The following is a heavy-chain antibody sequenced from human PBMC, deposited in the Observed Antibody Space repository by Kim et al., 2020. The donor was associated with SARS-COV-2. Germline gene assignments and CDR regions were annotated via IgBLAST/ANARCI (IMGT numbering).Heavy chain of an antibody. CDR1: GGSFSGYY. CDR3: ARAGYSSSSFGWTKYFDY. CDR2: INHSGST. V-gene: IGHV4-34*01. D-gene: IGHD6-6*01. J-gene: IGHJ4*02. Sequence: SETLSLTCAVYGGSFSGYYWSWIRQPPGKGLEWIGGINHSGSTNYNPSLKSRVTISVDTSKNQFSLKLSSVTAADTAVYYCARAGYSSSSFGWTKYFDYWGQGTLVTVSS.